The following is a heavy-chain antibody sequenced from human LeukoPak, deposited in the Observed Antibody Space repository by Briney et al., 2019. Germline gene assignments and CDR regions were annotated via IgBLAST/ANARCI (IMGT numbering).Heavy chain of an antibody. D-gene: IGHD5-12*01. CDR3: ARDSRRGYSGYDDVGYDY. CDR2: IYYSGST. V-gene: IGHV4-61*08. J-gene: IGHJ4*02. CDR1: GGSISSGDYS. Sequence: PSQTLSLTCTVSGGSISSGDYSWSWIRQPPGKGLEWIGYIYYSGSTNYNPSLKSRVTISVDTSKNQFSLKLSSVTAADTAVYYCARDSRRGYSGYDDVGYDYWGQGTLVTVSS.